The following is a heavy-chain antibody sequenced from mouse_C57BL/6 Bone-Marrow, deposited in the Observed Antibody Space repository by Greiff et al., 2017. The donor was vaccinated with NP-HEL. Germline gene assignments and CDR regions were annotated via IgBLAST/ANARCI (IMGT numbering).Heavy chain of an antibody. CDR1: GYTFTSYW. Sequence: VQLQQPGAELVMPGASVKLSCKASGYTFTSYWMHWVKQRPGQGLEWIGEIDPSDSYTKYNQKFKGKSTLTVDKSSSTAYMQLSSLTSEDSAVYYCAREGSSYYYGAYWGQGTLVTVSA. J-gene: IGHJ3*01. CDR2: IDPSDSYT. V-gene: IGHV1-69*01. CDR3: AREGSSYYYGAY. D-gene: IGHD1-1*01.